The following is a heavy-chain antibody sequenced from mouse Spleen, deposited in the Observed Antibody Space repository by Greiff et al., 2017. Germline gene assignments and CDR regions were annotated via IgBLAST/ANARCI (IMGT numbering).Heavy chain of an antibody. D-gene: IGHD1-1*01. CDR3: ARTVNDY. CDR1: GYTFTDYY. CDR2: IYPGSGNT. J-gene: IGHJ2*01. V-gene: IGHV1-76*01. Sequence: QVQLKESGAELVRPGASVKLSCKASGYTFTDYYINWVKQRPGQGLEWIARIYPGSGNTYYNEKFKGKATLTAEKSSSTAYMQLSSLTSEDSAVYFCARTVNDYWGQGTTLTVSS.